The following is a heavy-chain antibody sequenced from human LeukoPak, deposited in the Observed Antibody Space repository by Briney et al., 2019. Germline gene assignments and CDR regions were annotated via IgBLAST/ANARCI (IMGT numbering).Heavy chain of an antibody. CDR2: IYYSGST. CDR1: GGSSDDSIRGYY. CDR3: ARGRPGRDGYNYFDY. Sequence: SETLSLTCTVSGGSSDDSIRGYYWSWIRQPPGEGLKWIGYIYYSGSTEYYPSLKSRVTISVDTSKNQFSLKLTSVTAADTAVYYCARGRPGRDGYNYFDYWGQGTLVTVSS. J-gene: IGHJ4*02. V-gene: IGHV4-61*08. D-gene: IGHD5-24*01.